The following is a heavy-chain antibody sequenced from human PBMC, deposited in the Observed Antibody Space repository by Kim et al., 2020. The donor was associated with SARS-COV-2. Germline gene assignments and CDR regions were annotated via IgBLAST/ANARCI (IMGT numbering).Heavy chain of an antibody. D-gene: IGHD3-9*01. CDR3: ARLVYYDILTGYTLFDY. V-gene: IGHV4-4*02. J-gene: IGHJ4*02. Sequence: SETLSLTCAVSGGSISSSNWWSWVRQPPGKGLEWIGEIYHSGSTNYNPSLKSRVTISVDKSKNQFSLKLSSVTAADTAVYYCARLVYYDILTGYTLFDYWGQGTLVTVSS. CDR1: GGSISSSNW. CDR2: IYHSGST.